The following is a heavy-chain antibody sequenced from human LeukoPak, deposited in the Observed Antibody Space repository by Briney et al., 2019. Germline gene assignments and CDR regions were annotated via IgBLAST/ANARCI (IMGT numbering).Heavy chain of an antibody. D-gene: IGHD3-10*01. V-gene: IGHV3-30*01. J-gene: IGHJ4*02. CDR2: ISHDSKTK. CDR3: AREIAGDLYSPNYFDY. CDR1: GFSFIDFA. Sequence: GGSLRLSCSASGFSFIDFAMHWVRQAPGKGLEWVAVISHDSKTKYHAESVKGRFTISRDNSKNTLYLQMNSLRAEDTAVYYCAREIAGDLYSPNYFDYWGQGTLVTVSS.